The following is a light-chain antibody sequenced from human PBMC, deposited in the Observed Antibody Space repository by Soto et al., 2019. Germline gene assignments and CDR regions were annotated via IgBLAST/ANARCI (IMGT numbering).Light chain of an antibody. V-gene: IGLV2-14*01. CDR3: SSYTTSSAHVL. Sequence: QSVLTQPASVSGSPGQSITISCTGTSSDVGTYNHVSWYQQHPGKAPKLIIYEVTNRPSGVSNRFSGSKSGNTASLTISGLQAEDEADYYCSSYTTSSAHVLFGGGTKLTVL. CDR1: SSDVGTYNH. J-gene: IGLJ2*01. CDR2: EVT.